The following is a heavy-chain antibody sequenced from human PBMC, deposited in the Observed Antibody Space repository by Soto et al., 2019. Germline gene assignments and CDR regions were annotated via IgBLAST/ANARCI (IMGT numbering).Heavy chain of an antibody. CDR2: ISSSSSYI. CDR1: GFTFSSYS. Sequence: PGGSLRLSCAASGFTFSSYSMNWVRQAPGKGLEWVSSISSSSSYIYYADSVKGRFTISRDNAKNSLYLQMNSLRAEDTAVYYCARDSYDCSGGSCYYGMDVWGQGTTVTVSS. V-gene: IGHV3-21*01. CDR3: ARDSYDCSGGSCYYGMDV. J-gene: IGHJ6*02. D-gene: IGHD2-15*01.